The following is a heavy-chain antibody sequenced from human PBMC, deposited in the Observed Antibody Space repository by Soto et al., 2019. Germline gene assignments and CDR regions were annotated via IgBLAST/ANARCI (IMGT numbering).Heavy chain of an antibody. CDR1: GGSISSSSYY. Sequence: SETLSLTCTVSGGSISSSSYYWGWIRQPPGKGLEWIGSIYYSGSTYYNPSLKSRVTISVDTSKNQFSLKLSSVTAADTAVYYCARLPYSTDTAMHNWFDPWGQGTLVTVSS. CDR2: IYYSGST. V-gene: IGHV4-39*01. CDR3: ARLPYSTDTAMHNWFDP. D-gene: IGHD5-18*01. J-gene: IGHJ5*02.